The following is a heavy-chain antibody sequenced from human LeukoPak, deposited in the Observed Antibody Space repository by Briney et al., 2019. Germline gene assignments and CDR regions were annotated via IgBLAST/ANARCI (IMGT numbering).Heavy chain of an antibody. J-gene: IGHJ4*02. CDR1: GYTLTELS. CDR3: ATGPRLYYDSSGYFLDY. CDR2: FDPEDGET. V-gene: IGHV1-24*01. D-gene: IGHD3-22*01. Sequence: GASVTVSFTVSGYTLTELSMHWVRQAPGKGLEWLGGFDPEDGETIYAQKFQGRVTMTEDTSTDTAYMELSSLRSEDTAVYYCATGPRLYYDSSGYFLDYWGQGTLVTVSS.